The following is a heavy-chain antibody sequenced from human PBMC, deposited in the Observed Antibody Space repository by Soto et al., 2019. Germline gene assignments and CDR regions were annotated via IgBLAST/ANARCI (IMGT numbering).Heavy chain of an antibody. CDR2: INHSGST. V-gene: IGHV4-34*01. CDR3: ARVDIVVVLAAILFDY. D-gene: IGHD2-2*03. CDR1: GGSFSGYY. J-gene: IGHJ4*02. Sequence: PSETLSLTCAVYGGSFSGYYWSWIRQPPGKGLEWIGEINHSGSTNYNPSLKSRVTISVDTSKNQFSLKLSSVTAADTAVYYCARVDIVVVLAAILFDYWGQGTLVTVSS.